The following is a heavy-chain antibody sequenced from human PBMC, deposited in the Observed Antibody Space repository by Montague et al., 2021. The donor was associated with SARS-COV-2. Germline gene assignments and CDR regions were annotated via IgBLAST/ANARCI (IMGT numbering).Heavy chain of an antibody. CDR3: ASSGITLTGLDAFDI. Sequence: CAISGDSVSSKSLAWNWIRQSPPRGLEWLGRIYYRYKWDSDYAESVKRRLVITPDTSKNQVSLQLNSVIPEDTAVYFCASSGITLTGLDAFDIWGQGTMVTVSS. V-gene: IGHV6-1*01. D-gene: IGHD3-9*01. J-gene: IGHJ3*02. CDR2: IYYRYKWDS. CDR1: GDSVSSKSLA.